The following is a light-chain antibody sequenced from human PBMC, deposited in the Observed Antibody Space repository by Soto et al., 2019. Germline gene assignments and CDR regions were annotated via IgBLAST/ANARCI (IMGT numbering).Light chain of an antibody. CDR1: QSVYSN. V-gene: IGKV3-15*01. Sequence: EIVMTQSPATLSVSPGERATLSCRASQSVYSNLAWYQQKPGQAPRLLIYAASTRATGIPARFSGSGSGTEFTLTISSLQSEDFAVYYCQQYNKWPPTFGGGTKVEIK. CDR2: AAS. J-gene: IGKJ4*01. CDR3: QQYNKWPPT.